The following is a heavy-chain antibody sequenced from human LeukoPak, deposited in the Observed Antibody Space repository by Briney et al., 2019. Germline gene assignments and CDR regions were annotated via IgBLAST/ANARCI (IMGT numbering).Heavy chain of an antibody. CDR2: INHSGST. V-gene: IGHV4-34*01. D-gene: IGHD2-2*01. Sequence: PSETLSLTCAVYGGSFSGYYWSWIRQPPGKGLEWIGEINHSGSTNYNPSLKSRVTISVDTSKNQFSLKLSSVTAADTAVYYCARRRPPAAMRWFDPWGQGTLVTVSS. CDR3: ARRRPPAAMRWFDP. J-gene: IGHJ5*02. CDR1: GGSFSGYY.